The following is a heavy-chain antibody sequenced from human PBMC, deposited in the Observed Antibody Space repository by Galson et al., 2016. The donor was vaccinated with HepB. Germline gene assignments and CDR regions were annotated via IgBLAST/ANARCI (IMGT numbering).Heavy chain of an antibody. V-gene: IGHV3-23*01. Sequence: SLRLSCAASDFSFRSYAMAWVRQAPGKGLEWVSTITGGAGTTYYADSVKGRFSISRDNSKNTLHLQITGLGAEDTAVYYCASAAGGVMGSYYFDYWGQGTLVTVSS. CDR1: DFSFRSYA. D-gene: IGHD3-16*01. CDR2: ITGGAGTT. J-gene: IGHJ4*02. CDR3: ASAAGGVMGSYYFDY.